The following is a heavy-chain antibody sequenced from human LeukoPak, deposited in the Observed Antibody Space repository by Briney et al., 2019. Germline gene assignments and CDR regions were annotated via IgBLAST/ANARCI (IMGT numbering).Heavy chain of an antibody. J-gene: IGHJ5*02. CDR1: GFTFSSYS. CDR2: ISSSSSYI. Sequence: GGSLRLSCAASGFTFSSYSMNWVRQPPGKGLEWVSSISSSSSYIYYADSVKGRFTISRDTAKNSLYLQMNSLRAEDTAVYYCARDAAGIAAAGTGWFDPWGQGTLVTVSS. D-gene: IGHD6-13*01. CDR3: ARDAAGIAAAGTGWFDP. V-gene: IGHV3-21*01.